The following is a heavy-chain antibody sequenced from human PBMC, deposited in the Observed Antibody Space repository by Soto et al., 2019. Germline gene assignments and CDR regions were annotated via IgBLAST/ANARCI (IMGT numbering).Heavy chain of an antibody. D-gene: IGHD3-16*01. J-gene: IGHJ4*02. CDR3: TTDPGTTRDYIWGSYHFDY. CDR1: GFTFSNAW. Sequence: GGSLRLSCAASGFTFSNAWMSWVRQAPGKGLEWVGRIKSKTDGGTTDYAAPVKGRFTISRDDSKNTLYLQMNSLKTEDTAAYYCTTDPGTTRDYIWGSYHFDYWGQGTLVTVSS. CDR2: IKSKTDGGTT. V-gene: IGHV3-15*01.